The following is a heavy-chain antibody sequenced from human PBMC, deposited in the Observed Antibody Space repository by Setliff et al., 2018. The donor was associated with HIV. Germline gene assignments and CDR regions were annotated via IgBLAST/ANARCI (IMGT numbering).Heavy chain of an antibody. D-gene: IGHD3-10*01. CDR1: GGSISSSNW. Sequence: SETLSLTCAVSGGSISSSNWWSWVRQPPGKGLEWIGEIYHSGSTNYNPSLKSRVTISVDKSKNQFSLNLSSVTAADTAVYYCAAKPMIRGRPFAFWGQATLVTVSS. V-gene: IGHV4-4*02. CDR2: IYHSGST. CDR3: AAKPMIRGRPFAF. J-gene: IGHJ4*02.